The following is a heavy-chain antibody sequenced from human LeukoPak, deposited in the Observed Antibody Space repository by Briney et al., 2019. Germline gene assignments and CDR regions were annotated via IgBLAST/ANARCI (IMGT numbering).Heavy chain of an antibody. V-gene: IGHV3-30*04. D-gene: IGHD2-15*01. CDR2: ISYDGSNK. Sequence: PGGSLRLSCAASGFTFSSYAMHWVRQAPGKGLEWVAVISYDGSNKYYADSVKGRFTISRDNSKNTLYLQMNSLRAEDTAVYYCAKGPGIVVVVAAISWGQGTLVTVSS. CDR1: GFTFSSYA. J-gene: IGHJ5*02. CDR3: AKGPGIVVVVAAIS.